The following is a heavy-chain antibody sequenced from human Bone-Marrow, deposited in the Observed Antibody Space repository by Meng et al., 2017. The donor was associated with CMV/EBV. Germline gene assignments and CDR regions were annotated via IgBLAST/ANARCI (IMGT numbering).Heavy chain of an antibody. Sequence: SVKVSCKASGGTFSSYTISWVRQAPGQGLEWMGRIIPILGIANYAQQFQGRVTIPADKSTSTDYLELSSLSSEDTAVYYCAVAGTGYYYYYGRDDWGQGTTVTVSS. J-gene: IGHJ6*02. CDR1: GGTFSSYT. V-gene: IGHV1-69*02. CDR3: AVAGTGYYYYYGRDD. D-gene: IGHD6-19*01. CDR2: IIPILGIA.